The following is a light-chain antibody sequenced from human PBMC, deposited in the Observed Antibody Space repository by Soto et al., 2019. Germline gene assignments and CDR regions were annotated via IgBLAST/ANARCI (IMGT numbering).Light chain of an antibody. V-gene: IGKV1-17*01. Sequence: IQMTQSPSSLSASVGDGVTITCRASQGIKNDLAWYQQKPGKAPKRLIYAVSSLQSEVPSRFSGSGSGTEFTLTISSLQPEDVATYYCQQSYSSPPTFGQGTKVDIK. J-gene: IGKJ1*01. CDR2: AVS. CDR3: QQSYSSPPT. CDR1: QGIKND.